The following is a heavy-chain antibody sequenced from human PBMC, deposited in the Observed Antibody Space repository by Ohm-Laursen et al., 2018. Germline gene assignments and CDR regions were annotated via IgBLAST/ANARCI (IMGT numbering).Heavy chain of an antibody. Sequence: TLSLTCIVSGGSISSGGYYWSWIRQHPGKGLEWIGYIYYSGSTYYNPSLKSRVTISVDTSKNQFSLKLSSVTAADTAVYYCAREASSSSGYYATYYYYGMDVWGQGTTVTVSS. CDR1: GGSISSGGYY. J-gene: IGHJ6*02. CDR3: AREASSSSGYYATYYYYGMDV. CDR2: IYYSGST. D-gene: IGHD3-22*01. V-gene: IGHV4-31*02.